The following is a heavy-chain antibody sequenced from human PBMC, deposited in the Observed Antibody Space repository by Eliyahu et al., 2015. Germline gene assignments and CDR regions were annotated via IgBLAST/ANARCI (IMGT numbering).Heavy chain of an antibody. Sequence: QLPLQESGPGLVKPSETLSLTCIVSSDSITTRNYYWGWVRQPPGKGLEWIGSIYYRGTTYYKPSLKNRVTISVDTSKNQFSLNLMSVTAADTAVYYCARQVGTTTGWLDPWGQGTLVTVSS. D-gene: IGHD1-26*01. CDR3: ARQVGTTTGWLDP. CDR1: SDSITTRNYY. CDR2: IYYRGTT. J-gene: IGHJ5*02. V-gene: IGHV4-39*01.